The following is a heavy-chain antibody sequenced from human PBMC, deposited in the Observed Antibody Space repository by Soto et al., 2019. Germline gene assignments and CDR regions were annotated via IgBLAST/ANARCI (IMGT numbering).Heavy chain of an antibody. CDR2: IYYSGST. J-gene: IGHJ5*02. D-gene: IGHD3-3*01. Sequence: LSLTCTVSGGSISSGDYYWSWIRQHPGKGLEWIGYIYYSGSTYYNPSLKSRVTISVDTSKNQFSLKLSSVTAADTAVYYCARWWSGSRQGFDPWGQGTMVTVSS. V-gene: IGHV4-31*03. CDR3: ARWWSGSRQGFDP. CDR1: GGSISSGDYY.